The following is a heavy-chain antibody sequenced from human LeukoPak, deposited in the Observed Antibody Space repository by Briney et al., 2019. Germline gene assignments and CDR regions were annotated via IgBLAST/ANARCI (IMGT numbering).Heavy chain of an antibody. CDR2: VHLDGRT. J-gene: IGHJ4*02. D-gene: IGHD3-3*01. CDR1: GGSVRTYY. V-gene: IGHV4-59*02. CDR3: AREGGFYRPLDY. Sequence: SETLSLTCTVSGGSVRTYYWSWIRQSPGKGLEWIGEVHLDGRTNYNPSLKSRLIMSVDLPENHISLKLTSVTAADTAVYYCAREGGFYRPLDYSGQGTLVTVSS.